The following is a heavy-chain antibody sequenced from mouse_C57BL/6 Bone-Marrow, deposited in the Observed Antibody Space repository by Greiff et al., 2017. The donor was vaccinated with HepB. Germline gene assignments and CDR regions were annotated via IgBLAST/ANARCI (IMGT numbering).Heavy chain of an antibody. J-gene: IGHJ4*01. CDR1: GYTFTNYW. CDR2: IYPGGGYT. CDR3: ARSYGYDTFYYAMDY. Sequence: QVQLQQSGAELVRPGTSVKMSCKASGYTFTNYWIGWAKQRPGHGLEWIGDIYPGGGYTNYNEKFKGKATLTADKSSSTAYMQFSSLTSEDSAIYYGARSYGYDTFYYAMDYWGQGTSVTVSS. V-gene: IGHV1-63*01. D-gene: IGHD2-2*01.